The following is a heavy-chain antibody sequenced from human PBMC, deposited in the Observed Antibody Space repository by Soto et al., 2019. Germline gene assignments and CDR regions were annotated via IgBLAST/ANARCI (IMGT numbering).Heavy chain of an antibody. J-gene: IGHJ3*02. V-gene: IGHV1-18*04. CDR1: GYTFTSYG. CDR2: ISAYNGNT. D-gene: IGHD3-22*01. CDR3: ARPRTYYYDSSGLDDFDI. Sequence: ASVKVSCKASGYTFTSYGISWVRQAPGQGLEWMGWISAYNGNTNYAQKLQGRVTMTTDTSTSTAYMEPRSLRSDDTAVYYCARPRTYYYDSSGLDDFDIWGQGTMVTVS.